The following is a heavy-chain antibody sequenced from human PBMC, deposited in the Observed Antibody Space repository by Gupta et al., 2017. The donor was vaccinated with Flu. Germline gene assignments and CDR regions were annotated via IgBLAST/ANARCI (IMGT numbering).Heavy chain of an antibody. V-gene: IGHV4-61*02. J-gene: IGHJ6*02. D-gene: IGHD3-10*01. Sequence: QVQLRESGPGLVKPSQTLSLTCTVSGGSISSGSYSWSWIRQPAGKGLEWIGRIYTSGSTNYNPSLKSRVTISVDRSKNQFSLKLSSVTAADTAVYYCARDEVIRRGDPYYGMDVWGQGTTVTVSS. CDR2: IYTSGST. CDR1: GGSISSGSYS. CDR3: ARDEVIRRGDPYYGMDV.